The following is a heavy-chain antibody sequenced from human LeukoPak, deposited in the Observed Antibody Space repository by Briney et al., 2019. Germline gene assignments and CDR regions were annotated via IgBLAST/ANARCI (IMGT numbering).Heavy chain of an antibody. Sequence: SETLSLTCTVSGGSISSYYWSWIRQPPGKGLEWIGYIYYSGSTNYNPSLKSRVIISVDTSKNQFSLKLSSVTAADTAVYYCARVLIAAADYWYFDLWGRGTLVTVSS. V-gene: IGHV4-59*01. CDR3: ARVLIAAADYWYFDL. CDR2: IYYSGST. D-gene: IGHD6-13*01. CDR1: GGSISSYY. J-gene: IGHJ2*01.